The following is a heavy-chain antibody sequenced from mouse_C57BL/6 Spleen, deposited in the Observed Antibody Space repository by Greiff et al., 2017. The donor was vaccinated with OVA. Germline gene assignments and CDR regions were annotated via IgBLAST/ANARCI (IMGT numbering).Heavy chain of an antibody. V-gene: IGHV3-6*01. D-gene: IGHD2-1*01. CDR2: ISYDGSN. J-gene: IGHJ3*01. CDR1: GYSITSGYY. CDR3: ARGYYGNYGFAY. Sequence: EVKLQESGPGLVKPSQSLSLTCSVTGYSITSGYYWNWIRQFPGNKLEWMGYISYDGSNNYNPSLKNRISITRDTSKNQFFLKLNSVTTEDTATYYCARGYYGNYGFAYWGQGTLVTVSA.